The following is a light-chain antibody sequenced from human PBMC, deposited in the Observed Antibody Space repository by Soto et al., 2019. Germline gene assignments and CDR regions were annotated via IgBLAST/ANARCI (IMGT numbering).Light chain of an antibody. Sequence: DFLLTQSPSNMSASVGDRVTITCRARQSASSWLAWYQVKPGKAPKVLIYDAFNLESGVPSRFSGSGSGTEFRLTISSLQTYDFATYYCQQNNYYFGQGTKLEIK. J-gene: IGKJ2*01. CDR1: QSASSW. V-gene: IGKV1-5*01. CDR2: DAF. CDR3: QQNNYY.